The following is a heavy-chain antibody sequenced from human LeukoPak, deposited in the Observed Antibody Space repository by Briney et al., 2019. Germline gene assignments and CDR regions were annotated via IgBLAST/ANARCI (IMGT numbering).Heavy chain of an antibody. CDR3: ARGGGYASPIGY. V-gene: IGHV4-59*01. CDR1: GGSISTYY. Sequence: SVTLSLTCTLSGGSISTYYWSWIRQPPGKGLEWIGYTYHSGSTNYNPSLKSRVTISVDTSKNQFSLKLSSVTAADTAVYYCARGGGYASPIGYWGQGALVTVSS. J-gene: IGHJ4*02. CDR2: TYHSGST. D-gene: IGHD5-12*01.